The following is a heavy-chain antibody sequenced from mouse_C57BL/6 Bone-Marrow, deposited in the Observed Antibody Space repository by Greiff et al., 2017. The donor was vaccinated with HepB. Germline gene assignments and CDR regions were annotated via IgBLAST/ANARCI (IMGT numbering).Heavy chain of an antibody. D-gene: IGHD1-1*01. CDR3: ARYGPLGSSLRYFDV. Sequence: EVQLVESGGGLVQPGGSLKLSCAASGFTFSDYYMYWVRQTPEKRLEWVAYISNGGGSTYYPDTVKGRFTISRDNAKNTLYLQMSRLKSEDTAMYYCARYGPLGSSLRYFDVWGTGTTVTVSS. J-gene: IGHJ1*03. CDR2: ISNGGGST. CDR1: GFTFSDYY. V-gene: IGHV5-12*01.